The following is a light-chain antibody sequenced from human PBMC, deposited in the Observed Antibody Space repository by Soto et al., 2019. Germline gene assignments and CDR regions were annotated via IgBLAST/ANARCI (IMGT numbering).Light chain of an antibody. J-gene: IGKJ1*01. CDR1: QSVSSSY. V-gene: IGKV3-20*01. Sequence: EIVLTQSPGTLSLSPGERATLSCRASQSVSSSYLAWYQQKPGQAPRLLIYGASSRATGIPDRFSGSGSGIDFTLTSSRLEPEDFSVYYCPQYGSSPRTFGQGTKVEIK. CDR2: GAS. CDR3: PQYGSSPRT.